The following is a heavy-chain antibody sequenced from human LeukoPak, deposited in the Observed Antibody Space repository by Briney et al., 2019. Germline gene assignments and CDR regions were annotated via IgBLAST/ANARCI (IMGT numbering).Heavy chain of an antibody. CDR3: AKELEVDYYDSSGHPQPPRNAFDI. CDR2: ISGSGSST. D-gene: IGHD3-22*01. CDR1: GFTFTNYA. V-gene: IGHV3-23*01. Sequence: PGGSLRLSCAASGFTFTNYAMTWVRQAPGKGLEWVSTISGSGSSTYYADSVKGRFTISRDNSKNTLYLQMNSLRAEDTAVYYCAKELEVDYYDSSGHPQPPRNAFDIWGQGTMVTVSS. J-gene: IGHJ3*02.